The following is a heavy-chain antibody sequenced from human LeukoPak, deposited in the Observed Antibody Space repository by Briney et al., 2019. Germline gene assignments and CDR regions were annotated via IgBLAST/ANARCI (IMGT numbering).Heavy chain of an antibody. CDR2: IYYSGST. D-gene: IGHD5-24*01. Sequence: PSGTLSLTCTISGGSISGCSHYWSWIRQPPGKGLEWIGYIYYSGSTYYNPSLKSRVTISVDTSKNQFSLKLSSVTAADTAVYYCARLRGLVEMATIEEVYFDLWGRGTLVTVSS. CDR3: ARLRGLVEMATIEEVYFDL. V-gene: IGHV4-31*03. J-gene: IGHJ2*01. CDR1: GGSISGCSHY.